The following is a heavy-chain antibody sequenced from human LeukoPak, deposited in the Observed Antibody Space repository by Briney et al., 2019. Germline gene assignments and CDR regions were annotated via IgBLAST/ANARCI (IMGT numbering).Heavy chain of an antibody. CDR1: GFTFSDYY. CDR2: ISSSGSTI. J-gene: IGHJ4*02. D-gene: IGHD2-15*01. CDR3: ARSLLGVAVNDYYFDY. V-gene: IGHV3-11*01. Sequence: GGSLRLSCAASGFTFSDYYMSWIRQAPGKGLEWVSYISSSGSTIYYADSVKGRFTISRDNAKNSLYLQMNSLRAEDTAVYYCARSLLGVAVNDYYFDYWGQGTLVTVSS.